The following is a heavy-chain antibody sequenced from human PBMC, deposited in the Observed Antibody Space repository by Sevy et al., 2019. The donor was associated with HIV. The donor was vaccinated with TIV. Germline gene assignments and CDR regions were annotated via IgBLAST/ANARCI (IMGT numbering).Heavy chain of an antibody. V-gene: IGHV3-23*01. CDR3: AKDSGWTHVY. J-gene: IGHJ4*02. CDR2: ITDSGGTT. CDR1: GFTFSSYG. D-gene: IGHD6-19*01. Sequence: GGSLRLSCAASGFTFSSYGMSWVRQAPGKGLEWVAGITDSGGTTYYADSVKGRFTISRDNSKNTLSLKMNRLGAEDTAIYYCAKDSGWTHVYWGQGTLVTVSS.